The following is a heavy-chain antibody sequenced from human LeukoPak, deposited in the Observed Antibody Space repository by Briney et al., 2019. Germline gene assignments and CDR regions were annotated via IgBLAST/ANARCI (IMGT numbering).Heavy chain of an antibody. CDR3: ARRYSSSWYWEGNYFDY. J-gene: IGHJ4*02. D-gene: IGHD6-13*01. CDR2: IYHSGST. CDR1: GGSFSGYY. V-gene: IGHV4-34*01. Sequence: KSSETLSLTCAVYGGSFSGYYWSWIRQPPGKGLEWIGEIYHSGSTNYNPSLKSRVTISVDKSKNQFSLKLSSVTAADTAVYYCARRYSSSWYWEGNYFDYWGQGTLVTVSS.